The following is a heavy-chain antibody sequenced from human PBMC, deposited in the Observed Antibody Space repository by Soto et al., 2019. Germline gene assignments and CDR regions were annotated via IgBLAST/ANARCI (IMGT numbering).Heavy chain of an antibody. CDR3: ARADDYGEEHFDY. D-gene: IGHD4-17*01. J-gene: IGHJ4*02. Sequence: GGSLRLSCAASGFTFSSYSMNWVRQAPGKGLEWVSSISSSSSYIYYAESVKGRFTISRDNAKNSLYLQMNSLRAEDTAVYYCARADDYGEEHFDYWGQGTLVTVSS. V-gene: IGHV3-21*01. CDR2: ISSSSSYI. CDR1: GFTFSSYS.